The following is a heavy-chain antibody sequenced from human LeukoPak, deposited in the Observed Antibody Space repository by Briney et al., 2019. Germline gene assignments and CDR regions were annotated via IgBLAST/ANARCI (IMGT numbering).Heavy chain of an antibody. CDR3: AKSPLNWNPGHY. CDR1: GFTFSSYT. CDR2: ISGSGGST. V-gene: IGHV3-23*01. J-gene: IGHJ4*02. Sequence: GGSLRLSCAASGFTFSSYTMSWVRQAPGKGLEWVSAISGSGGSTYYADSVKGRFTISRDNSKNTLYLQMNGLRAEDTAVYYCAKSPLNWNPGHYWGQGTLVTVSS. D-gene: IGHD1-1*01.